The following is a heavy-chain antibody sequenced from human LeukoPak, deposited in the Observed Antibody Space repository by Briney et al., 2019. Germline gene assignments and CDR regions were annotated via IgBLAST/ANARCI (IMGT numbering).Heavy chain of an antibody. CDR2: INWNGVNT. Sequence: GGSLRLSCAASGFSFDDSGMSWVRQTPGKGLEWVSGINWNGVNTAYVDSVKGRFTISRDNANNSLYLQMNSLRAEDTALYHCARDSGPAGGLDYWGQGTLVTVSS. V-gene: IGHV3-20*01. CDR1: GFSFDDSG. CDR3: ARDSGPAGGLDY. J-gene: IGHJ4*02. D-gene: IGHD6-13*01.